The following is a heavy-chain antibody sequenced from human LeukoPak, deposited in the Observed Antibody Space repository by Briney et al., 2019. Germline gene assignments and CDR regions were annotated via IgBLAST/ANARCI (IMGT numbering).Heavy chain of an antibody. D-gene: IGHD3-9*01. J-gene: IGHJ5*02. Sequence: SGTLSLTCAVSGGSISSSNWWSWVRQPPGKGLEWIGEIYHSGSTYYNPSLKSRVTISVDKSKNQFSLKLSSVTAADTAVYYCARVATYYDILTGRFDPWGQGTLVTVSS. V-gene: IGHV4-4*02. CDR2: IYHSGST. CDR3: ARVATYYDILTGRFDP. CDR1: GGSISSSNW.